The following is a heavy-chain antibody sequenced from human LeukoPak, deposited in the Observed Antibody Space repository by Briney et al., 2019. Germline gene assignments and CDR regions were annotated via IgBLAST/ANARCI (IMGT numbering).Heavy chain of an antibody. CDR1: GDSISNMNYY. CDR2: IFHSGNT. V-gene: IGHV4-39*01. J-gene: IGHJ5*02. D-gene: IGHD4-17*01. CDR3: ARHQGGDYLDP. Sequence: PSETLSLTCTVSGDSISNMNYYWGWIRQPPGKGLEWIGTIFHSGNTYYSPSLKSRVTVSVDTSKNQFSLRLTSVTAADTAVYYCARHQGGDYLDPWGQGALVTVSS.